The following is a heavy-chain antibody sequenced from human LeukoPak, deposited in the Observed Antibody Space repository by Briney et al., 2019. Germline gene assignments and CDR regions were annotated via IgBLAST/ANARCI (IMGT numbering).Heavy chain of an antibody. Sequence: ASVKVSCKASGYTFTSYPMNWVRQAPGQGLEWMGWINTNTGNPTYAQGFTGRFVFSLDTSVSTAYLQISSLKAEDTALYYCARDVEGPYTSSYAKWFDPWGQGTLVTVSS. CDR2: INTNTGNP. J-gene: IGHJ5*02. D-gene: IGHD6-6*01. CDR1: GYTFTSYP. V-gene: IGHV7-4-1*02. CDR3: ARDVEGPYTSSYAKWFDP.